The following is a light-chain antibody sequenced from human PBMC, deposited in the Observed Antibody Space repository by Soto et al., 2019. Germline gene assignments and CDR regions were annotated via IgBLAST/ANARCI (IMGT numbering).Light chain of an antibody. CDR2: DAS. CDR1: QSVGTF. CDR3: QQCNSWPQWT. Sequence: LVWTQGPATHSLSTGERATLSCRASQSVGTFVAWYQQKPGQAPRLLIYDASNRAAGIPARFSGSGSGTDFTLTISRLEPEDFAVYYCQQCNSWPQWTLGPGTKVDI. J-gene: IGKJ1*01. V-gene: IGKV3-11*01.